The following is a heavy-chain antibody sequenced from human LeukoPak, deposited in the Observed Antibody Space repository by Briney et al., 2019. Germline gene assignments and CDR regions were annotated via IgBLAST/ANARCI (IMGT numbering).Heavy chain of an antibody. V-gene: IGHV1-18*01. CDR2: ISAYNGNT. CDR3: ARDRGVVVVAATIDY. CDR1: GYTFTSYG. D-gene: IGHD2-15*01. Sequence: ASVKVSCKASGYTFTSYGISWVRQAPGQGLEWMGWISAYNGNTNYAQKLQGRVTMTTDTSTSTAYMELRSLRSDDTAVYYCARDRGVVVVAATIDYWGQGTLVTVSS. J-gene: IGHJ4*02.